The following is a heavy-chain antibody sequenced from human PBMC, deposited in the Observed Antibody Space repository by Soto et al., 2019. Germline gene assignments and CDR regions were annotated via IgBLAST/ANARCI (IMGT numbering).Heavy chain of an antibody. CDR2: INHSGST. Sequence: SETLSLTCAVYGGSFGGYYWSWIRQPPGKGLEWIGEINHSGSTNYNPSLKSRVTISVDTSKNQFSLKLSSVTAADTAVYYCSGGGDYEGGAFDIWGQGTMVTVSS. CDR1: GGSFGGYY. J-gene: IGHJ3*02. V-gene: IGHV4-34*01. CDR3: SGGGDYEGGAFDI. D-gene: IGHD4-17*01.